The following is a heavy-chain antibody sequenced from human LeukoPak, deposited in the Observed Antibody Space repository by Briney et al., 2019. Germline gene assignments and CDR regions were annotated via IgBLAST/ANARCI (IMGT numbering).Heavy chain of an antibody. J-gene: IGHJ4*02. D-gene: IGHD2-15*01. CDR2: IWGHGDTT. CDR3: ASRDPCSGGAWYGLGY. Sequence: GGSLRLSCVASGFTFSKYVMNWVRPAPGRGLEWVSAIWGHGDTTYYADSLKGRFTISRDNAKETLYLQMNSLRAEDTAVYYGASRDPCSGGAWYGLGYWGQGTLVTVSS. V-gene: IGHV3-23*01. CDR1: GFTFSKYV.